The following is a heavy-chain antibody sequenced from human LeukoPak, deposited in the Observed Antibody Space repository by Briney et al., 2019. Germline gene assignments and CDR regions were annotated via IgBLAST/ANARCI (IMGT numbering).Heavy chain of an antibody. CDR2: IYYSGST. D-gene: IGHD5-18*01. V-gene: IGHV4-59*01. CDR3: ARQVTFGYAYAYYFDY. Sequence: SETLSLTCTVSGGSISDYYWSWIRQPPGKGLEWIGYIYYSGSTNYNPSLKSRVTISVDTSKNQFSLKLSSVTAADTAVYYCARQVTFGYAYAYYFDYWGQGSLVTVSS. J-gene: IGHJ4*02. CDR1: GGSISDYY.